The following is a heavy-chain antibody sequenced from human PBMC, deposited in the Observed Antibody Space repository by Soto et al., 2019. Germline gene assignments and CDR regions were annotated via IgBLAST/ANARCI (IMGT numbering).Heavy chain of an antibody. CDR3: ARAADSSGYLMDV. Sequence: PSETLSLTCTVSGGSISSGDYYWSWIRQPPGKGLEWIGYIYYSGSTYYNPSLKSRVTISVDTSKNQFSLKLSSVTAADTAVYYCARAADSSGYLMDVWGQGTTVTVSS. D-gene: IGHD3-22*01. CDR1: GGSISSGDYY. CDR2: IYYSGST. J-gene: IGHJ6*02. V-gene: IGHV4-30-4*01.